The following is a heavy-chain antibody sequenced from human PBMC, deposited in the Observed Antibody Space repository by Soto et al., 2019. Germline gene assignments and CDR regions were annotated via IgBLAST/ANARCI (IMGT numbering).Heavy chain of an antibody. V-gene: IGHV3-30-3*01. CDR1: GFTFSSYA. Sequence: GGSLRLSCAASGFTFSSYAMHWVRQAPGKGLEWVAVISYDGSNKYYADSVKGRFTISRDNSKNTLYLQMNSLRAEDTAVYYCARVTRHDYYDSSYLDYWGQGTLVTVSS. CDR2: ISYDGSNK. D-gene: IGHD3-22*01. CDR3: ARVTRHDYYDSSYLDY. J-gene: IGHJ4*02.